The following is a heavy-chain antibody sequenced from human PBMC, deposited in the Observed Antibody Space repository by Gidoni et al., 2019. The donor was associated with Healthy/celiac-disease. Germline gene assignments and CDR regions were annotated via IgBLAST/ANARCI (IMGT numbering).Heavy chain of an antibody. CDR3: ARGRVVGYYYFNWYFDL. J-gene: IGHJ2*01. D-gene: IGHD3-22*01. V-gene: IGHV3-13*01. Sequence: EVQLVESGGGLVQPGGSLRLSCAASGFTFSSYDMLGVRQATGKGLECVSVIGTAGNTYYPGSVKGRFTISRENAKNTLYLQMNSLRAGDTAVYYCARGRVVGYYYFNWYFDLWGRGTLVTVSS. CDR1: GFTFSSYD. CDR2: IGTAGNT.